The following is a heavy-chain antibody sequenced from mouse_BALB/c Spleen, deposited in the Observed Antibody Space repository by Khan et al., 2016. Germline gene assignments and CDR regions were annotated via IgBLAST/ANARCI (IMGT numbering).Heavy chain of an antibody. CDR1: GYTFSNYW. J-gene: IGHJ4*01. CDR2: ILPGSDRT. V-gene: IGHV1-9*01. CDR3: ARAWYAMDY. Sequence: QVQLQQSGAELMKPGASVKISCKATGYTFSNYWIEWVKQRPGHGLEWIGEILPGSDRTNYNEQFKGKATISAATYSHTAYMQLSSLTSEDTAVYYCARAWYAMDYWGQGTSVTVSS.